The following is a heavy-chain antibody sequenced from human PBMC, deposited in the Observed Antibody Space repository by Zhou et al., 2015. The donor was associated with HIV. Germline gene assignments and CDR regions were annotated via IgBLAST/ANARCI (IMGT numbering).Heavy chain of an antibody. V-gene: IGHV1-46*01. J-gene: IGHJ3*02. CDR1: GYTFTTYF. CDR2: INPSGGST. Sequence: QVQLVQSGAQVKKPGASVKVSCKASGYTFTTYFIHWVRQAPGQGLDWLGMINPSGGSTSYAQKFQGRVTMTRDTSTSTVHMQLSSLRSDDTGVYYCAAGTDDAFDIWGQGTMVTVSS. CDR3: AAGTDDAFDI. D-gene: IGHD6-13*01.